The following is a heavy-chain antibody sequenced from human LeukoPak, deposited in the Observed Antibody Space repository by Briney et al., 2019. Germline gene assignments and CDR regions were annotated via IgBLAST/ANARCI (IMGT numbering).Heavy chain of an antibody. CDR2: IYYSGST. Sequence: SETLSLTCAVSGGSISSGGYSWSWIRQPPGEGLEWIGYIYYSGSTYYNPSLKSRVTISVDTSKNQFSLKLSSVTAADTAVYYCARAMQGYDSSGYYPYYYYYYMDVWGKGTTVTVSS. CDR3: ARAMQGYDSSGYYPYYYYYYMDV. D-gene: IGHD3-22*01. J-gene: IGHJ6*03. CDR1: GGSISSGGYS. V-gene: IGHV4-30-4*07.